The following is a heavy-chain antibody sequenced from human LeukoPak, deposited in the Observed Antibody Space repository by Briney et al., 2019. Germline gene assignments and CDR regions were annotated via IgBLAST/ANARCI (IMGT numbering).Heavy chain of an antibody. CDR2: INPSGGST. Sequence: ASVKVSCKASGYTFTSYYMHWVRQAPGQGLEWMGIINPSGGSTSSAKKFQGRVTMTRDTSTSTVYMELSSLRSEDTAVYYCARVVGYGGNSGAFDIWGQGTMVTVSS. CDR3: ARVVGYGGNSGAFDI. J-gene: IGHJ3*02. V-gene: IGHV1-46*01. CDR1: GYTFTSYY. D-gene: IGHD4-23*01.